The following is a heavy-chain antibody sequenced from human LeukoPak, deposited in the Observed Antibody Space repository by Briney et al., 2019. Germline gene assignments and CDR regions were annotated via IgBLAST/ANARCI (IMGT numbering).Heavy chain of an antibody. J-gene: IGHJ4*02. D-gene: IGHD3-3*01. Sequence: PGGSLRLSCAASGFTFSSYWMHWVRQAPGKGLVWVSRINSAGSSTNYADSVKGRFTISRDNAKNTLYLQMNSLRAEDTAVYYCTRMGDDFWSGYSIGEVDYWGRGTLVTVSS. CDR1: GFTFSSYW. CDR3: TRMGDDFWSGYSIGEVDY. CDR2: INSAGSST. V-gene: IGHV3-74*01.